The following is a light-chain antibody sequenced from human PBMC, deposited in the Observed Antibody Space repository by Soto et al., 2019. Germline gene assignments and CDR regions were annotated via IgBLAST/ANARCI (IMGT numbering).Light chain of an antibody. V-gene: IGKV3-20*01. Sequence: EILLTQSPGTLSLSPGERATLSCRASQSVSSTYLSWYQLKPGQAPRLLIYGASSRATGIPDRFSGSGSGMYFTLTISRLEPEDFAVYYCQQYGFSFSAFGQGTKVEL. CDR3: QQYGFSFSA. CDR1: QSVSSTY. CDR2: GAS. J-gene: IGKJ1*01.